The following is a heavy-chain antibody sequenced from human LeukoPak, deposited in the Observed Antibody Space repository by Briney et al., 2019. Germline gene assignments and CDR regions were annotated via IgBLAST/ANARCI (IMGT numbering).Heavy chain of an antibody. J-gene: IGHJ4*02. CDR3: AREMTTGDNFDY. V-gene: IGHV3-21*01. D-gene: IGHD4-11*01. CDR2: ISSSSSYI. Sequence: GSLRLSCAASGFTFSSYSMNWVRPAPGKGLEWVSSISSSSSYIYYADSVKGRFTISRDNAKNSLYLQMNSLRAEDTAVYYCAREMTTGDNFDYWGQGTLVTVSS. CDR1: GFTFSSYS.